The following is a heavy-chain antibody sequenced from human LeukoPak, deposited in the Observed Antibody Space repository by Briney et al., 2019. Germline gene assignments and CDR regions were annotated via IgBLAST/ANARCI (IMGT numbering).Heavy chain of an antibody. D-gene: IGHD2-15*01. CDR2: IKNKGDGGTT. Sequence: GGSLRLSCAVSGFTISSYAMSWVRQAPGKGLEWVGRIKNKGDGGTTDYPASVKGRFTISRDDSKNTLFLQMNRLNTEDTGVYYCATYSLSWYWGQGTLVTVSS. V-gene: IGHV3-15*01. CDR1: GFTISSYA. CDR3: ATYSLSWY. J-gene: IGHJ4*02.